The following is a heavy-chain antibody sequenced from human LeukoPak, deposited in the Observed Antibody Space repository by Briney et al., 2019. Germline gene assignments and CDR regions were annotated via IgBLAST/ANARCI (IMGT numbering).Heavy chain of an antibody. J-gene: IGHJ4*02. CDR1: GGSISSSSYY. D-gene: IGHD4-17*01. Sequence: SETLSLTCTVSGGSISSSSYYWGWIRQPPGKGLEWIGSIYYSGSTYYNPSLKSRVTISVDTSKNQFSLKLSSVTAADTAVYYCARAGDYYYWGQGTLVTVSS. CDR3: ARAGDYYY. V-gene: IGHV4-39*01. CDR2: IYYSGST.